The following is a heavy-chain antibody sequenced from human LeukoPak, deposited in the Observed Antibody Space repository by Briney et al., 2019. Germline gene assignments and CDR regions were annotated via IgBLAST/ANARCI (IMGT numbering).Heavy chain of an antibody. V-gene: IGHV6-1*01. CDR2: TYYSSKWYN. D-gene: IGHD6-19*01. CDR3: ARGAVAVRNAFDI. J-gene: IGHJ3*02. CDR1: GDXVSSNSAG. Sequence: SQTLSLTCAISGDXVSSNSAGWNWIRQSPSGGLEWLGRTYYSSKWYNDYAVSVKSRITINPDTSKNQFTLQLNSVTPEDTAVYYCARGAVAVRNAFDIWGQGTRVTVSS.